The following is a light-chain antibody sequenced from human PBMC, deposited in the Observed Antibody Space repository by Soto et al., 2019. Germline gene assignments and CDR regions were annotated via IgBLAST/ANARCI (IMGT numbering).Light chain of an antibody. CDR3: RSYTSSSTPGV. Sequence: QSALTQPASVSGSPGQSITISCTGTSSDVGGYNYVSWYQQHPGKAPKLMIYEVSNRPSGVSNRFSGSKSGNTASLTISGLQAEDEADYYCRSYTSSSTPGVFGTGTKVTVL. J-gene: IGLJ1*01. CDR2: EVS. CDR1: SSDVGGYNY. V-gene: IGLV2-14*01.